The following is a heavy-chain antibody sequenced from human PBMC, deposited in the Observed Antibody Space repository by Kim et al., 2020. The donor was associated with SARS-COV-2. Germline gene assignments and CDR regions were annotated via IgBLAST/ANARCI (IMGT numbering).Heavy chain of an antibody. V-gene: IGHV3-30*04. CDR2: ISYDGSNK. CDR1: GFTFSSYA. J-gene: IGHJ6*02. CDR3: AREMVRGHEYYYYGMDV. Sequence: GGSLRLSCAASGFTFSSYAMHWVRQAPGKGLEWVAVISYDGSNKYYADSVKGRFTISRDNSKNTLYLQMNSLRAEDTAVYYCAREMVRGHEYYYYGMDVWGQGTTVTVSS. D-gene: IGHD3-10*01.